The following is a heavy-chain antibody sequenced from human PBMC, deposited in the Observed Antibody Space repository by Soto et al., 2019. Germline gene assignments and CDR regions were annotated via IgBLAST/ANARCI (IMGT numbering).Heavy chain of an antibody. CDR2: ISGSGGST. Sequence: GGSLRLSCAASGFTFSSYAMSWVRQAPGKGLVWVSAISGSGGSTYYADSVKGRFTISRDNSKNTLYLQMNSLRAEDTAVYYCATQRVKYYYYMDVWGKGTTVTVSS. V-gene: IGHV3-23*01. D-gene: IGHD6-25*01. CDR3: ATQRVKYYYYMDV. J-gene: IGHJ6*03. CDR1: GFTFSSYA.